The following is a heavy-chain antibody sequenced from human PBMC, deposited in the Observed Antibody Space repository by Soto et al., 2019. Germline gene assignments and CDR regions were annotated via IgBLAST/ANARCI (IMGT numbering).Heavy chain of an antibody. V-gene: IGHV4-59*01. J-gene: IGHJ5*02. CDR1: GGSISSYY. D-gene: IGHD2-2*01. CDR3: ARTPIVVVPAVKLGGWFDP. Sequence: SETLSLTCTVSGGSISSYYWSWIRQPPGKGLEWIGYIYYSGSTNYNPSLKSRVTISVDTSKNQFSLKLSSVTAADTAVYYCARTPIVVVPAVKLGGWFDPWGQGTLVTVSS. CDR2: IYYSGST.